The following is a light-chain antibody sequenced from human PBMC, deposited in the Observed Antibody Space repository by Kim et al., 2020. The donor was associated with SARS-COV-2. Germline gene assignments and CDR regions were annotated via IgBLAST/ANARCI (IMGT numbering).Light chain of an antibody. CDR2: SAS. CDR1: QGISSY. V-gene: IGKV1-9*01. CDR3: QRLNTYRRPT. Sequence: DIQLTQSPSFLSASVGDRVTITCRASQGISSYLAWYQQKPGEAPKLLIYSASPLQSGVPSRFSGSGSGTEFNLTISSLQPEDFATYTCQRLNTYRRPTFGAGTKVDIK. J-gene: IGKJ4*01.